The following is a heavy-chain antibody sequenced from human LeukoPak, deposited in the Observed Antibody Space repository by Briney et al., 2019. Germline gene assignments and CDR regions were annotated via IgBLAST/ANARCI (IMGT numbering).Heavy chain of an antibody. J-gene: IGHJ4*02. V-gene: IGHV3-23*01. CDR2: ISGSGGST. D-gene: IGHD6-6*01. Sequence: PGGSLRLSCAASGFTFSSYAMSWVRQAPGKGLEWVSAISGSGGSTYYADSVKGRFTISRDNSKNTLYLQMNSLRAEDTAVYYCAKDWAPSSSWVPGGFDYWGQGTLVTVSS. CDR1: GFTFSSYA. CDR3: AKDWAPSSSWVPGGFDY.